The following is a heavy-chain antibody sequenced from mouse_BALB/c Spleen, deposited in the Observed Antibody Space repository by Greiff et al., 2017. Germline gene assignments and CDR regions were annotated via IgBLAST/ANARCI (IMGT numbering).Heavy chain of an antibody. J-gene: IGHJ2*02. Sequence: EVQLQQSGAELVKPGASVKLSCTASGFNIKDTYMHWVKQRPEQGLEWIGRIDPANGNTKYDPKFQGKATITADTSSNTAYLQLSSLTSEDTAVYYCARGGLRRPLDYWGQGTSLTVSS. CDR1: GFNIKDTY. V-gene: IGHV14-3*02. CDR3: ARGGLRRPLDY. CDR2: IDPANGNT. D-gene: IGHD2-4*01.